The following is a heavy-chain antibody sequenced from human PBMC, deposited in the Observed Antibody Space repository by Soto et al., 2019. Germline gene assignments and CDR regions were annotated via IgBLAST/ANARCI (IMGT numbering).Heavy chain of an antibody. D-gene: IGHD3-3*01. V-gene: IGHV4-59*01. CDR1: GGSISSYY. J-gene: IGHJ6*02. CDR2: IYYSGST. Sequence: SETLSLTCTVSGGSISSYYWSWIRQPPGKGLEWIGYIYYSGSTNYNPSLKSRVTISVDTSKNQFSLKLSSVTAADTAVYYCARDRTDRTYDLWSGPRAQVLYGMDVWGQGTTVTVSS. CDR3: ARDRTDRTYDLWSGPRAQVLYGMDV.